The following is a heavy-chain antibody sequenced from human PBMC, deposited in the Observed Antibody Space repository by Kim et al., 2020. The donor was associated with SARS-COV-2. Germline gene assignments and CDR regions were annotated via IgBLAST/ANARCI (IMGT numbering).Heavy chain of an antibody. D-gene: IGHD6-19*01. CDR1: GFTFSDYG. CDR3: ARVAFGSGWEPFDY. J-gene: IGHJ4*02. Sequence: GGSLRLSCASSGFTFSDYGMHWVRQAPGKGLEWVAVIWYDGSDKYYADSVKGRFTISRDNSKNTLFLQMNSLRAEDTAVYYCARVAFGSGWEPFDYWGQGTLVTVSS. V-gene: IGHV3-33*01. CDR2: IWYDGSDK.